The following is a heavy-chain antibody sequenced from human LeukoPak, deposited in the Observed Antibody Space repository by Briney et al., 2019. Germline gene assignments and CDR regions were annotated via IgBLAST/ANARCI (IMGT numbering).Heavy chain of an antibody. CDR2: INPNSGGT. CDR1: GYTFTGYY. CDR3: AREFSGSSDEYYYYMDV. J-gene: IGHJ6*03. V-gene: IGHV1-2*02. Sequence: ASVKVACKASGYTFTGYYMHWVRQAPGQGLEWMGWINPNSGGTNYAQKFQGRVTMTRDTSISTAYMELSRLRSDDTAVYYCAREFSGSSDEYYYYMDVWGKGTTVTISS. D-gene: IGHD1-26*01.